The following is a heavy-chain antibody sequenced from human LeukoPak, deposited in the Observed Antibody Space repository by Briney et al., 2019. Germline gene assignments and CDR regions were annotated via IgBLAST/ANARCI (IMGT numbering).Heavy chain of an antibody. D-gene: IGHD7-27*01. V-gene: IGHV3-23*01. CDR3: AKDGNWARFEN. CDR1: GFAFSNDG. J-gene: IGHJ4*02. Sequence: SGRSLRLSCAASGFAFSNDGRNWVRQAPGKGLEWVSGITGSGSTTYYADSVKGRFTISRDNSKNTLYLQMNSPRAEDTAAYYCAKDGNWARFENWGQGTLVTVSS. CDR2: ITGSGSTT.